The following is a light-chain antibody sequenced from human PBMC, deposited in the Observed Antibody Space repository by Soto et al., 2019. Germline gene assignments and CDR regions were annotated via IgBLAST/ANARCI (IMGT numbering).Light chain of an antibody. J-gene: IGKJ1*01. Sequence: DIKMTQSPSTLSASVGDRVTITCRASQSISVWLAWYQQKAGKAPNLLIYKASRLESGVPSRFSGSGSGTEFTLTISSLQPDDFATYYCQHYNSYSEAFGQGTKV. V-gene: IGKV1-5*03. CDR3: QHYNSYSEA. CDR2: KAS. CDR1: QSISVW.